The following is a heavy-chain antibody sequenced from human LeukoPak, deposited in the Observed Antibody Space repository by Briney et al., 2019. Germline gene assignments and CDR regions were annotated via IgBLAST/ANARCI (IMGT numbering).Heavy chain of an antibody. CDR3: ARVYAGNSVVAFDI. V-gene: IGHV4-34*01. CDR1: GGSFSGYY. Sequence: SETLSLTCAVYGGSFSGYYWSWIRQPPGKGLEWIGEINHSGSTNYNPSLKSRVTISVDTSKNQFSLKLSSVTAADTAVYYCARVYAGNSVVAFDISGQGTMVTVYS. J-gene: IGHJ3*02. D-gene: IGHD4-23*01. CDR2: INHSGST.